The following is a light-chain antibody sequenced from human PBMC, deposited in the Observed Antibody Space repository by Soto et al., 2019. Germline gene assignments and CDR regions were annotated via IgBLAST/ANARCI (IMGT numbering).Light chain of an antibody. Sequence: EIVLTQSPASLSLSPGERATLSCRASQSADSYLVWYQQKPGQAPRLLIFGASNRATGIPAGFSGSGSGTEFTLTINSLQSEDFAVYYCQQYNNWPRTFGQGTKVDIK. CDR2: GAS. CDR1: QSADSY. J-gene: IGKJ1*01. V-gene: IGKV3D-15*01. CDR3: QQYNNWPRT.